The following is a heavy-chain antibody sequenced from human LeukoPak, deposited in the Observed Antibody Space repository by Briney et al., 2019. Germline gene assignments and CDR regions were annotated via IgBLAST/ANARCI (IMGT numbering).Heavy chain of an antibody. Sequence: ASVKVPCKASGYTFTSYDINWVRQATGQGLEWMGWMNPNSGNTGYAQKFQGRVTMTRNTSISTAYMELSSLRSEDTAVYYCARSARAARITMVRGSPYWFDPWGQGTLVTVSS. CDR2: MNPNSGNT. J-gene: IGHJ5*02. CDR1: GYTFTSYD. D-gene: IGHD3-10*01. V-gene: IGHV1-8*01. CDR3: ARSARAARITMVRGSPYWFDP.